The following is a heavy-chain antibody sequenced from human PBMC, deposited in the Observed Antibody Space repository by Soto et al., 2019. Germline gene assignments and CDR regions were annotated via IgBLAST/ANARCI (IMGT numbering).Heavy chain of an antibody. Sequence: GGSLRLSCAASGFTFSTYGMQWVRQAPGKGLEWVAIIWFDGTNKYYADSVKGRFTISRDNSKNTLYLQMNSLRAEDTAVYYCARTTVVTPVPDYWGQGTLVTVSS. V-gene: IGHV3-30*02. CDR2: IWFDGTNK. CDR3: ARTTVVTPVPDY. J-gene: IGHJ4*02. CDR1: GFTFSTYG. D-gene: IGHD4-17*01.